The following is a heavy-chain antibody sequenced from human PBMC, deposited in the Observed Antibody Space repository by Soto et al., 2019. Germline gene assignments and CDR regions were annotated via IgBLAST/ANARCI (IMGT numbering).Heavy chain of an antibody. CDR3: ARGQRFSDWFDP. CDR1: GGTISGYY. V-gene: IGHV4-4*07. J-gene: IGHJ5*02. CDR2: IYSSGST. D-gene: IGHD3-3*01. Sequence: LSLTCTVTGGTISGYYWTWIRQSAGGGLEWIGRIYSSGSTNYNPSLKSRVTISLDTSMNHFSLRLSSVTAADTAVYYCARGQRFSDWFDPWGQGTLVTAPQ.